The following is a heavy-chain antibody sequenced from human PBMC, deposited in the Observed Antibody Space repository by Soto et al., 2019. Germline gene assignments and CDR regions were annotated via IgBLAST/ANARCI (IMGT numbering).Heavy chain of an antibody. J-gene: IGHJ3*02. CDR2: INPNSGGT. CDR1: GYTFTGYY. V-gene: IGHV1-2*04. Sequence: ASVKVSCKASGYTFTGYYMHWVRQAPGQGLEWMGWINPNSGGTNYAQKFQGWVTMTRDTSISTAYMELSRLRSDDTAVYYCARERVGGPEYSGGGDGGGHDAVDIW. CDR3: ARERVGGPEYSGGGDGGGHDAVDI. D-gene: IGHD2-21*02.